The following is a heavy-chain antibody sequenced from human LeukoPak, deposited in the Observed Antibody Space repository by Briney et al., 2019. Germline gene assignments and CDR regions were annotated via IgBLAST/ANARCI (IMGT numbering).Heavy chain of an antibody. CDR3: ARESPLTESPR. CDR1: GSTFSAYE. J-gene: IGHJ4*02. Sequence: GGSLRLSCAASGSTFSAYEMNWVRQAPGKGLQWVSYISSSGTIIYYTSSVRGRFTVSRDNAKNSLYLHMNSLRGDDTGVYYCARESPLTESPRWGQGTLVTVSS. CDR2: ISSSGTII. D-gene: IGHD2-21*02. V-gene: IGHV3-48*03.